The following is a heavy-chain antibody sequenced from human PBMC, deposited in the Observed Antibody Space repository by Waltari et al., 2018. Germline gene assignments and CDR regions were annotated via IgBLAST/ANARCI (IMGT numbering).Heavy chain of an antibody. V-gene: IGHV4-34*01. CDR2: INHSGST. J-gene: IGHJ5*02. D-gene: IGHD3-3*01. CDR3: ASEGRPSTYYDFWSGYFNWFDP. CDR1: GGSFSGYY. Sequence: QVQLQQWGAGLLKPSETLSLTCAVYGGSFSGYYWSWIRQPPGKGLEWIGEINHSGSTNYNPSLKSRVTISVDTSKNQFSLKLSSVTAADTAVYYCASEGRPSTYYDFWSGYFNWFDPGAREPWSPSPQ.